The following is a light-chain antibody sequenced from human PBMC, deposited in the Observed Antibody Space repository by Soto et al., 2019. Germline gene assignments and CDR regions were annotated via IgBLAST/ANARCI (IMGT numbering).Light chain of an antibody. CDR3: SSYTSNSNLI. J-gene: IGLJ2*01. V-gene: IGLV2-14*03. CDR1: SSDVGGYNY. Sequence: QSVLTQPASVSGSPGQSITISCTGTSSDVGGYNYVSWYQQHPGKAPKLMIFDVSHRPSGVSNRFSGSKSGNPASLTISGLQAEDEADYYCSSYTSNSNLIFGGGTKLTVL. CDR2: DVS.